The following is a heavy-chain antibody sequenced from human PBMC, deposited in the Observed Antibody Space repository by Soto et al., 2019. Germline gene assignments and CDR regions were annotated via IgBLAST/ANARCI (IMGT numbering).Heavy chain of an antibody. J-gene: IGHJ6*02. V-gene: IGHV3-23*01. Sequence: GSLRLSCAASGFTFSTHAMSWVREAPGKGLEWVSAISGSGGSTYYADSVKGRFTISRDNSKNTLYLQMNSLRAEDTAVYYCAKSAASEDDYSYYGLDVWGQGTTVTVSS. CDR1: GFTFSTHA. D-gene: IGHD6-25*01. CDR3: AKSAASEDDYSYYGLDV. CDR2: ISGSGGST.